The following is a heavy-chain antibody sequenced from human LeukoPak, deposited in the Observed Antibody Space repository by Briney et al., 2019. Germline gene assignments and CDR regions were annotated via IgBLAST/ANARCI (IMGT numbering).Heavy chain of an antibody. Sequence: SVKVSCKASGGTFSSYAISWVRQAPGQGLEWMGGFIPIFGTANYAQKFQGRVTITTDESTSTAYMELSSLRSEDTAVYYCARGGNYGAYYYYYYMDVWGKGTTVTVSS. D-gene: IGHD4-17*01. CDR3: ARGGNYGAYYYYYYMDV. CDR1: GGTFSSYA. V-gene: IGHV1-69*05. J-gene: IGHJ6*03. CDR2: FIPIFGTA.